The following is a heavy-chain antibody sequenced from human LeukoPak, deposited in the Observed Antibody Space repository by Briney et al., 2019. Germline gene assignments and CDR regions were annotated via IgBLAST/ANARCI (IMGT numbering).Heavy chain of an antibody. CDR1: GFTFSSYA. CDR2: ISYDGSNK. Sequence: PGRSLRLSCAASGFTFSSYAMHWVRQAPGKGLEWVAVISYDGSNKYYADSVKGRFTISRDNAKNSLYLQMNSLRAEDTAVYYCARVGGVVVPAALDYWGQGTLVTVSS. J-gene: IGHJ4*02. D-gene: IGHD2-2*01. CDR3: ARVGGVVVPAALDY. V-gene: IGHV3-30*04.